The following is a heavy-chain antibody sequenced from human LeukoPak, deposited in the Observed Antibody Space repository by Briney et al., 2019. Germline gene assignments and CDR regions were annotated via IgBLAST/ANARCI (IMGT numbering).Heavy chain of an antibody. CDR2: IYYSGST. CDR3: ARVALSVLGTTETY. Sequence: PSETLSLTCTVSGGSISSSSYYWGWIRQPPGKGLEWIGSIYYSGSTYYNPSLKSRVTISVDRSKNQFSLKLSSVTAADTAVYYCARVALSVLGTTETYWGQGTLVTVSS. J-gene: IGHJ4*02. V-gene: IGHV4-39*07. D-gene: IGHD4-11*01. CDR1: GGSISSSSYY.